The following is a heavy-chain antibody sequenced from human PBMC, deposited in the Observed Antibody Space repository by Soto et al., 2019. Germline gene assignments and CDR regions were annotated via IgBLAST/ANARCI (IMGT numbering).Heavy chain of an antibody. CDR2: INHSGST. V-gene: IGHV4-34*01. Sequence: QVQLQQWGAGLLKPSETLSLTCAVYGGSFSGYYWSWIRQPPGKGLEWIGEINHSGSTNYNPSLKSRVTISVDTSKKQFSLKLSSVTAADTAVYYCARGGRAAAARFDPWGQGTLVTVSS. CDR1: GGSFSGYY. J-gene: IGHJ5*02. D-gene: IGHD6-13*01. CDR3: ARGGRAAAARFDP.